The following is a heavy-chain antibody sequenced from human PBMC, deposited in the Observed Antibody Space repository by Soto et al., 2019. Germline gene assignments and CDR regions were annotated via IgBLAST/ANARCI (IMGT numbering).Heavy chain of an antibody. CDR1: GFTFSSYA. D-gene: IGHD6-19*01. Sequence: EVQLLEAGGGLVQPGGSLRLSCAASGFTFSSYAMSWVRQAPGKGLEWVSAISGSGGSTYYADSVKGRFTISRDNDKNTLYLQMNSLRAEDTAVYYCAKVPQQWLVLGAGEFRNYYYGMDVWGQGTTVTVSS. CDR2: ISGSGGST. CDR3: AKVPQQWLVLGAGEFRNYYYGMDV. V-gene: IGHV3-23*01. J-gene: IGHJ6*02.